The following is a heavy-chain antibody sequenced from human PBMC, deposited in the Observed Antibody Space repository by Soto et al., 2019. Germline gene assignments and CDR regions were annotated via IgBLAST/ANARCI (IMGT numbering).Heavy chain of an antibody. CDR1: SGSISSSNW. V-gene: IGHV4-4*02. Sequence: QVQLQESGPGLVKPSGTLSLTCAVSSGSISSSNWWSWVRQPPGKGLEWIGEIYHSGSTNYNPSLKSRVTISVDKSKNQFSLKLSSVTAADTAVYYCARAPIYCSGGSCSEDAFDIWGQGTMVTVSS. CDR3: ARAPIYCSGGSCSEDAFDI. CDR2: IYHSGST. J-gene: IGHJ3*02. D-gene: IGHD2-15*01.